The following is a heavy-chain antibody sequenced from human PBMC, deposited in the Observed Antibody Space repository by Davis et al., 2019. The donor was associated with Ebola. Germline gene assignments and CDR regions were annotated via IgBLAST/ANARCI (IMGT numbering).Heavy chain of an antibody. CDR3: AREQIGEIDY. J-gene: IGHJ4*02. Sequence: ASVKVSCKVSGYTLTELSMHWVRQAPGKGLEWMGRILPALNIVTYAQKFQDRLTITADTSTNTAYMDLSSLKSEDTATYFCAREQIGEIDYWGQGTLVTVSS. CDR1: GYTLTELS. CDR2: ILPALNIV. D-gene: IGHD3-22*01. V-gene: IGHV1-24*01.